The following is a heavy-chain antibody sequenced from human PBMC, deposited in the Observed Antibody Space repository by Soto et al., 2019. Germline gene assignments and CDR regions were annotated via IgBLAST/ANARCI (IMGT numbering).Heavy chain of an antibody. Sequence: QVQLVESGGGVVQPGRSLRLSCAASGFTFSSYVMHWVRQAPGKGLEWVAVISYDGSNKYYADSVKGRFTISRDNSKNTLYMQMNSLRAEDTAVYYCARDIDYWGQGTLVTVSS. CDR1: GFTFSSYV. J-gene: IGHJ4*02. CDR3: ARDIDY. CDR2: ISYDGSNK. V-gene: IGHV3-30-3*01.